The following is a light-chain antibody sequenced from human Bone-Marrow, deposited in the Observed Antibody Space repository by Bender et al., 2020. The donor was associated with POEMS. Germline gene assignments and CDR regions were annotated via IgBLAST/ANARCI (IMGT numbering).Light chain of an antibody. Sequence: QSAPTQPPSVSAAPGQRVTISCTGTSSNIGAGYDVHWYQQLPGTVPKLLIYGNNNRPSGGPDRLSGSKYGSSAALDITGSQPEGDADYYSQSYNRSLGGWAFGGGPALTVL. CDR3: QSYNRSLGGWA. CDR1: SSNIGAGYD. V-gene: IGLV1-40*01. CDR2: GNN. J-gene: IGLJ3*02.